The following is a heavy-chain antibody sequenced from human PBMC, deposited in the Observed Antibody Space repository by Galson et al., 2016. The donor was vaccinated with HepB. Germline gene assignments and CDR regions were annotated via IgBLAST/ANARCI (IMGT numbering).Heavy chain of an antibody. V-gene: IGHV1-2*02. Sequence: SVKFSCKASGYTFTGYHIHWVRQAPGQGLEWMGWINPNKGDTNYAQKFQGRVTMTLDTSIATVYMELSRLRSDDTAVYYCARRRHWEYAFDNWGQGTLVTVSS. CDR3: ARRRHWEYAFDN. CDR1: GYTFTGYH. J-gene: IGHJ3*02. CDR2: INPNKGDT. D-gene: IGHD1-26*01.